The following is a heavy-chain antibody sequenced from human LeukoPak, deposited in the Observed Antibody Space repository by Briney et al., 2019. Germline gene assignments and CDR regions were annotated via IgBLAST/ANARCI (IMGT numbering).Heavy chain of an antibody. D-gene: IGHD2-8*02. CDR3: ARDRLTGSVDY. CDR2: IKQDGSEK. V-gene: IGHV3-7*01. J-gene: IGHJ4*02. CDR1: GFTFSSYW. Sequence: GGSLRLSCAASGFTFSSYWMSWVRQAPGKGLEWVAYIKQDGSEKYYVDSVKGRFTISRDNAKNSLYLQMNSLRAEDTAVYYCARDRLTGSVDYWGQGTLVTVSS.